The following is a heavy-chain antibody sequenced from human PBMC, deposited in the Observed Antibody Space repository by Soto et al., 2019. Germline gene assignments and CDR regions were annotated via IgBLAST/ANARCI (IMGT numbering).Heavy chain of an antibody. CDR3: ARSNAVAQYYYYGMDV. V-gene: IGHV3-30-3*01. D-gene: IGHD2-8*01. Sequence: PGGSLRLSCAASGFTFSSYAMHWVRQAPGKGLEWVAAISYDGSNKYYADSVKGRFTISRDNSKNTLYLQMNSLRAEDTAVYYCARSNAVAQYYYYGMDVWGQGTTVTVSS. J-gene: IGHJ6*02. CDR1: GFTFSSYA. CDR2: ISYDGSNK.